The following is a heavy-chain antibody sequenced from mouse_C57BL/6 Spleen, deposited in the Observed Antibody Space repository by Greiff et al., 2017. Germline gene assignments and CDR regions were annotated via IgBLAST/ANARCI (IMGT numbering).Heavy chain of an antibody. CDR3: ARPSPLYNGYPSYAMDY. Sequence: EVQLQQSVAELVRPGASVKLSCTASGFNINNTYMHWVKQRPEQGLEWIGRIDPANGNTKYAPKFQGTATITAGTSSNTANLQLSSLTSEDTAIYYCARPSPLYNGYPSYAMDYWGQGTSVTVSS. V-gene: IGHV14-3*01. CDR1: GFNINNTY. CDR2: IDPANGNT. J-gene: IGHJ4*01. D-gene: IGHD2-2*01.